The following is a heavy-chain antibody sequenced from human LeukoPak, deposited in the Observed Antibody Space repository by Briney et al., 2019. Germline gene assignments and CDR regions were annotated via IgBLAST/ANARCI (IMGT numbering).Heavy chain of an antibody. J-gene: IGHJ3*02. CDR2: IYYSGST. Sequence: PSETLSLTCTVSGGSISSYYWSWIRQPPGKGLEWIGYIYYSGSTNYNPSLKSRVTISVDTSKNQFSLKLSSVTAADTAVYYCARVRPSGYKNAFDIWGQGTMVTVSS. V-gene: IGHV4-59*01. CDR1: GGSISSYY. CDR3: ARVRPSGYKNAFDI. D-gene: IGHD5-12*01.